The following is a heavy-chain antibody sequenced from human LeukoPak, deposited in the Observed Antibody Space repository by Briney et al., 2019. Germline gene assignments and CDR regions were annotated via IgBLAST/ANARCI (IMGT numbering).Heavy chain of an antibody. J-gene: IGHJ3*02. CDR3: ARRVPKWELQRYAFDI. Sequence: SETLSLTCTVSGGSISSYYWSWIRQPPGKGLEWIGYIYYSGSTNYNPSLKSRVTISVDTSKNQFSLKLSSVTAADTAVYYCARRVPKWELQRYAFDIWGQGTMVTVSS. CDR2: IYYSGST. CDR1: GGSISSYY. D-gene: IGHD1-26*01. V-gene: IGHV4-59*01.